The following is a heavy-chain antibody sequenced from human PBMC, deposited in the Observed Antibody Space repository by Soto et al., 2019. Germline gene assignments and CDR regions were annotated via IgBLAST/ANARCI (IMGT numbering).Heavy chain of an antibody. CDR1: GDSISTNAYY. Sequence: SETLSLTCSVSGDSISTNAYYWTWIRQHPAKGLEWLGYIFYSGSTYYNPSLKSRVTISIDRSKNQFSLKLSSVTAADTAVYYCARVPDYWGQGILVTVSS. V-gene: IGHV4-30-2*01. J-gene: IGHJ4*02. D-gene: IGHD2-2*01. CDR2: IFYSGST. CDR3: ARVPDY.